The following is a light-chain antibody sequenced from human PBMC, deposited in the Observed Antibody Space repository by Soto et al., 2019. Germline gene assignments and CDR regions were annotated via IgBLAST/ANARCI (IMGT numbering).Light chain of an antibody. CDR3: QSYDSSLSGSV. CDR1: SSNIGAGYD. Sequence: QSVLTQPPSVSGAPGQRVTISGTGSSSNIGAGYDVHWYQQLPGTAPKLLIYGNNNRPSGVPDRFSGSKSGTSASLAITGLQAEDEADYYCQSYDSSLSGSVFGGGTKLPVL. CDR2: GNN. V-gene: IGLV1-40*01. J-gene: IGLJ3*02.